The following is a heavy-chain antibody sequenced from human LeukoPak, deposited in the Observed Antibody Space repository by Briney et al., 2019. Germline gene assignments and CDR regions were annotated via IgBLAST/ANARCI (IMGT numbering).Heavy chain of an antibody. J-gene: IGHJ4*02. CDR3: ARDRSCAG. V-gene: IGHV3-7*01. CDR2: IKQDGSEK. CDR1: GFTFSSYA. D-gene: IGHD1-26*01. Sequence: GGSLRLSCAASGFTFSSYAMHWVRQAPGKGLEWVANIKQDGSEKYYVDSVKGRFTISRDNAKNSLYLQMNSLRDEDTAVYYCARDRSCAGWGQGTLVTVSS.